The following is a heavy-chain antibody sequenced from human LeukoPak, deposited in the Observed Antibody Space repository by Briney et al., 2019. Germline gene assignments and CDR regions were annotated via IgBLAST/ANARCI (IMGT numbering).Heavy chain of an antibody. CDR1: GFTFSSYA. J-gene: IGHJ3*02. V-gene: IGHV3-30*14. CDR2: ISYDGSSK. Sequence: QPGRSLRLSCAASGFTFSSYAMHWVRQAPGKGLECVSLISYDGSSKYYADSVKGRFTISKDNSKDTLFLQMNSLRPEDTAVYYCARDRGELGRAFDIWGQGTMVTVSS. D-gene: IGHD1-26*01. CDR3: ARDRGELGRAFDI.